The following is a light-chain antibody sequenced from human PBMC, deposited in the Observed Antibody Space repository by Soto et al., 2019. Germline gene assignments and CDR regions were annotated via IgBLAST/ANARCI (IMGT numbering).Light chain of an antibody. J-gene: IGLJ3*02. CDR1: SSDIGTYNL. Sequence: QSVLTQPASVSGSPGQSITISCTGTSSDIGTYNLVSWYQQHPGTAPKVIISDVNKRPSGISYRFSGSRSGNRASLTISGPLPGDEADFYCCSFVGGGPWVSGEGTNLTV. V-gene: IGLV2-23*02. CDR2: DVN. CDR3: CSFVGGGPWV.